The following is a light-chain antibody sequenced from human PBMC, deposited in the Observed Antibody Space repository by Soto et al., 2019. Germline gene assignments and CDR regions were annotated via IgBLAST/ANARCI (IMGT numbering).Light chain of an antibody. CDR3: QQYYSYPQLT. Sequence: IRMTQSPSSFSASTGDRVTITCRASQGISSYLAWYQQKPGKAPKLLIYAASTLQSGVPSRFSGSGSGTDFTLTISCLQSEDFATYYCQQYYSYPQLTFGGGTKVEIK. CDR2: AAS. CDR1: QGISSY. V-gene: IGKV1-8*01. J-gene: IGKJ4*01.